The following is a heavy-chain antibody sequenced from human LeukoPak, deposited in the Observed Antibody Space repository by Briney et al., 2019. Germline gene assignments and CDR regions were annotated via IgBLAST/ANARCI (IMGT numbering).Heavy chain of an antibody. V-gene: IGHV4-30-2*01. Sequence: PSETLSLTCTVSGGSISSGGYCWSWIRQPPGKGLEWIGYISHSGNTYYNPSLNSRVTISVDRSKNQFSLRLSSVTAADTAVYYCARQAITMIVVVIKDDAFDIWGQGTMVTVSS. CDR1: GGSISSGGYC. J-gene: IGHJ3*02. D-gene: IGHD3-22*01. CDR3: ARQAITMIVVVIKDDAFDI. CDR2: ISHSGNT.